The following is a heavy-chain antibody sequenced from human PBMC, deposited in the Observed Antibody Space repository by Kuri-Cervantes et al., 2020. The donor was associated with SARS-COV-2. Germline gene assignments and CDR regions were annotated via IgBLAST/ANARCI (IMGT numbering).Heavy chain of an antibody. V-gene: IGHV1-69*06. CDR1: GGTFSSYA. J-gene: IGHJ6*02. CDR2: INPIFGTA. Sequence: SVKVSCKASGGTFSSYAISWVRQAPGQGLEWMGGINPIFGTANYAQKFQGRVTITADKSTSTAYMELSSLRSEDTAVYYCARGLDIAARPVFYDGMDVWGQGTTVTVSS. CDR3: ARGLDIAARPVFYDGMDV. D-gene: IGHD6-6*01.